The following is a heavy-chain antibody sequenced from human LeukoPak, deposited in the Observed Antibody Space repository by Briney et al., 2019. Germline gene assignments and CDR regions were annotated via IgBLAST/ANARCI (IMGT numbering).Heavy chain of an antibody. CDR3: ARQGSSSSNFDY. V-gene: IGHV4-4*09. D-gene: IGHD6-6*01. CDR1: GGSISSHY. Sequence: PSETLSLTCTVSGGSISSHYWSWIRQPPGKGLEWIGYIYTSGSTNYNPSLKSRVTISVDTSKNQFSLKLSSVTAADTAVYYCARQGSSSSNFDYWGQGTLVTVSS. J-gene: IGHJ4*02. CDR2: IYTSGST.